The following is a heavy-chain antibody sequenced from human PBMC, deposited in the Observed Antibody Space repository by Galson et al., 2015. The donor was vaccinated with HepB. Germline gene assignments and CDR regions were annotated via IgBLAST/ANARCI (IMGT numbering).Heavy chain of an antibody. CDR1: GYTFTSYA. D-gene: IGHD2/OR15-2a*01. Sequence: SVKVSCKASGYTFTSYAINWVRQATGQGLEWMGWMNPNNGNTGYAQKFQGRFTMTRDTSISTAYMELSSLRSEDTAVYYCARGKGGGLSFPDAFDIWGQGTMVTVSS. CDR3: ARGKGGGLSFPDAFDI. CDR2: MNPNNGNT. J-gene: IGHJ3*02. V-gene: IGHV1-8*01.